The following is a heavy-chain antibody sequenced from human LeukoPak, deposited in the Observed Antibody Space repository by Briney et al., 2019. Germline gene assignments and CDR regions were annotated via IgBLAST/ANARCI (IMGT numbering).Heavy chain of an antibody. CDR1: VFTLDDHA. V-gene: IGHV3-43*02. CDR3: AKDVGERDDAFDI. CDR2: ISGDVGSS. J-gene: IGHJ3*02. Sequence: PGGSLTVSCAAYVFTLDDHALLRVRQAPGTGLEGASVISGDVGSSYYAASVKGRFTNSRDNSKHTLYLQMDSLRTEDSAWNYWAKDVGERDDAFDICGQGKMVTVSS. D-gene: IGHD4-17*01.